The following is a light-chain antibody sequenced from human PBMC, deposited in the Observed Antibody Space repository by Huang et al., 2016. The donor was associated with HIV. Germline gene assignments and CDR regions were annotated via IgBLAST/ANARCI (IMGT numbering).Light chain of an antibody. CDR3: QQYNSYPWT. CDR2: GAA. CDR1: QGISTD. V-gene: IGKV1-13*02. Sequence: IRLTQSPSSLSVSIGDRATITCRASQGISTDVAWYQQKPGKPPELLIYGAASLESGVPSTFSGSGSGTEFTLTIRSLQPDDLGTYYCQQYNSYPWTFGQGTKVEIK. J-gene: IGKJ1*01.